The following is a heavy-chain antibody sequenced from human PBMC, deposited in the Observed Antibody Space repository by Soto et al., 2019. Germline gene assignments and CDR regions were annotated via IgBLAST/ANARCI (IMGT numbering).Heavy chain of an antibody. J-gene: IGHJ6*02. V-gene: IGHV1-69*08. CDR2: IIPIFGIA. Sequence: QVQLVQSGAEVKKPGSSVKVSCKASGGTFSRYSITWVRQAPGHGLEWIGRIIPIFGIASYAQKFQGRVTMTADESTITAYMELSSLRSDDTAVYYCAREDRDRETGLVPAAIDGMDVLGQGTTVTVSS. CDR1: GGTFSRYS. D-gene: IGHD2-2*01. CDR3: AREDRDRETGLVPAAIDGMDV.